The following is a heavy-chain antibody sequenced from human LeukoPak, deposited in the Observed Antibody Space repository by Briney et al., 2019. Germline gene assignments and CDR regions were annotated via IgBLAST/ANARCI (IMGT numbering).Heavy chain of an antibody. V-gene: IGHV1-18*01. J-gene: IGHJ4*02. CDR1: GYTFTSYG. D-gene: IGHD3-22*01. CDR2: ISAYNGNT. Sequence: ASVKVSCKASGYTFTSYGISWVRQAPGQGLEWMGWISAYNGNTNYAQKLQGRVTMTTDTSISTAYMELSRLRSDDTAVYYCARVGWSSGYIYADYWGQGTLVTVSS. CDR3: ARVGWSSGYIYADY.